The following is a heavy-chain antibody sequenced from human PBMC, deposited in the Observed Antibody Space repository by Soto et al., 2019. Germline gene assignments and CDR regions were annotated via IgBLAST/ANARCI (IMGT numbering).Heavy chain of an antibody. CDR1: GYTFSSYG. Sequence: GGSLRLSCAASGYTFSSYGMHWVRQAPVKGLEWVAVISYAGSNIYYADSVKGRFTISRDNSKNTLYLHLNSLRAEDTAVYYCARDSSEWGMAGRLDYWGQGTPVTVSS. CDR2: ISYAGSNI. D-gene: IGHD6-6*01. J-gene: IGHJ4*02. CDR3: ARDSSEWGMAGRLDY. V-gene: IGHV3-30*03.